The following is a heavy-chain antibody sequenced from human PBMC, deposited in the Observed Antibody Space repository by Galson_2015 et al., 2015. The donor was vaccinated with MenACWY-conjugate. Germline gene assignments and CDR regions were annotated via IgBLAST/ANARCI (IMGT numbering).Heavy chain of an antibody. CDR1: GASISTDY. D-gene: IGHD6-19*01. J-gene: IGHJ4*02. CDR3: ARWVAVKMIEY. Sequence: LSLTCSVSGASISTDYWSWIRQPPGKGLEWIGYIHYSGSTKYNPSLKTRITMPLDTSENQFSLKLSSVTAADTAVYYCARWVAVKMIEYCGQGTLVTVSS. CDR2: IHYSGST. V-gene: IGHV4-59*01.